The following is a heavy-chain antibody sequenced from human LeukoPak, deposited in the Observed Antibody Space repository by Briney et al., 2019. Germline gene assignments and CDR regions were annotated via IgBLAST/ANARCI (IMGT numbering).Heavy chain of an antibody. CDR1: GFTFSTCA. D-gene: IGHD5-18*01. CDR3: VKEPCGYSFSFDI. V-gene: IGHV3-23*01. Sequence: GGSLGLSCAASGFTFSTCAINWVRQAPGKGLEWVSAISGSGSKTFYADSVKGRFTISRDNPKNTLYLQMNSLRPEDTAVYYCVKEPCGYSFSFDIWGQGTMVTVSS. CDR2: ISGSGSKT. J-gene: IGHJ3*02.